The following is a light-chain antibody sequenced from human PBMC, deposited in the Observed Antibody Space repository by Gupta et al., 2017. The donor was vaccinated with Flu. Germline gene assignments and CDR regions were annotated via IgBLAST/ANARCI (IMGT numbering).Light chain of an antibody. CDR1: SGLNVGTYS. V-gene: IGLV5-45*03. CDR2: YRSDSEK. CDR3: MIWHSSAWV. J-gene: IGLJ3*02. Sequence: QAVLTQPSSLSASPRASALLTCTLRSGLNVGTYSIYWYQQKPGSPPQYLLRYRSDSEKQQGSGVPSRFSGSKDASANAGILLISGLQYEDEADYYCMIWHSSAWVFGGGTKLTVL.